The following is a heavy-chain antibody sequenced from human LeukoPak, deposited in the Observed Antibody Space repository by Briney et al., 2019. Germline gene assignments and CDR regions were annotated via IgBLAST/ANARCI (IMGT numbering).Heavy chain of an antibody. V-gene: IGHV3-23*01. CDR2: ISDSGGGT. CDR1: GFTFSSYV. CDR3: AKFPGRAAVY. J-gene: IGHJ4*02. Sequence: GGSLRLSCAASGFTFSSYVMNWVRQAPGKGLEWVSGISDSGGGTYYADSVKGRFTISRDNSKNTLYLQMNSLRAEDTAVYYCAKFPGRAAVYWGQGTLVTVSS.